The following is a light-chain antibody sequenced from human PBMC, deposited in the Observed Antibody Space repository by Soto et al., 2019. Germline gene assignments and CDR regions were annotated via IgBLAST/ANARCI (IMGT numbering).Light chain of an antibody. CDR1: QSVSSSY. CDR2: GAS. CDR3: QQYVTSPPGT. V-gene: IGKV3-20*01. Sequence: IVLTQSPGTLSFSPGERATLSCRASQSVSSSYLARYQQKPGQAPRLLIYGASSRATGIPDRFSGSGSGTYFTLTISRLERGDFAVYYCQQYVTSPPGTFGQGTKVEIK. J-gene: IGKJ1*01.